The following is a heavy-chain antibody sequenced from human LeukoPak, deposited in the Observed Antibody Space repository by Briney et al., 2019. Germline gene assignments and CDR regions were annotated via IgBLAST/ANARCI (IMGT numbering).Heavy chain of an antibody. V-gene: IGHV3-23*01. CDR3: AKAAYDFWSGRITATDAFDI. CDR2: ISGSGGST. J-gene: IGHJ3*02. D-gene: IGHD3-3*01. Sequence: GGSLRLSCAASGFTFSSYAMSWVRQAPGKGLEWVSAISGSGGSTYYADSVKGRFTISRDNSKNTLYLQMNSLRAEDTAVYYCAKAAYDFWSGRITATDAFDIWGQGTMVTVSS. CDR1: GFTFSSYA.